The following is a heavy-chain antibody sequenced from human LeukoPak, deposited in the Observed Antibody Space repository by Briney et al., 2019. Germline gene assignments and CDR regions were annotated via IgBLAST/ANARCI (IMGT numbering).Heavy chain of an antibody. J-gene: IGHJ4*02. CDR1: GGTFSSYA. CDR2: INLNAVTT. V-gene: IGHV1-46*01. Sequence: GASVKVSCKASGGTFSSYAFSWVRQAPGQGLEWVGIINLNAVTTRYAQKSQGRITVTRDTSTSTVYMELSSLRSEDTAVYFCAREGAAEAKNFDYWGQGTLVIVSS. CDR3: AREGAAEAKNFDY. D-gene: IGHD6-25*01.